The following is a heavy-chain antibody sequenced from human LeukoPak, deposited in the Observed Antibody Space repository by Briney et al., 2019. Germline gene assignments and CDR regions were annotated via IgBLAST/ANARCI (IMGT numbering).Heavy chain of an antibody. Sequence: SETLSLTCTVSGGSISSGNYYWSWIRQPPGKGLEWIGYINYSGNTYYNPSLKSRVTISVDTSRNQFSLKLSSVTAADTALYYCARIDTVVLPSTMFDYWGQGTLVTVSS. CDR2: INYSGNT. D-gene: IGHD2-2*01. CDR1: GGSISSGNYY. V-gene: IGHV4-30-4*01. CDR3: ARIDTVVLPSTMFDY. J-gene: IGHJ4*02.